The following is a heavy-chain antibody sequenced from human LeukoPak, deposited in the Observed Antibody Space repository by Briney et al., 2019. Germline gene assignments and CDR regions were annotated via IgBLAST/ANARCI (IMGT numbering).Heavy chain of an antibody. CDR2: ISAYNGNT. CDR1: GYTFTSYG. Sequence: GASVKVSCKASGYTFTSYGISWVRQAPGQGLEWMGWISAYNGNTNYAQKLQGRVTMTTDTSTSTAYMELRSLRSDDTAVYYCATAHYYDSSATGFDYWGQRTLVTVSS. J-gene: IGHJ4*02. CDR3: ATAHYYDSSATGFDY. D-gene: IGHD3-22*01. V-gene: IGHV1-18*01.